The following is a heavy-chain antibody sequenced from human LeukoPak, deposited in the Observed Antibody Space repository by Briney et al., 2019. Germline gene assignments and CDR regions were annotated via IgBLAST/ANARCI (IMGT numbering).Heavy chain of an antibody. D-gene: IGHD6-25*01. CDR1: GGSISSGSYY. CDR2: IYTSGST. CDR3: ARSGLATQGVIDY. J-gene: IGHJ4*02. V-gene: IGHV4-61*02. Sequence: SQTLSLTCTVSGGSISSGSYYWSWIRQPAGKGLEWIGRIYTSGSTNYNPSLKSRVTISVDTSKNQFSLRLSSVTAADTAVYYCARSGLATQGVIDYWGQGTLVTVSS.